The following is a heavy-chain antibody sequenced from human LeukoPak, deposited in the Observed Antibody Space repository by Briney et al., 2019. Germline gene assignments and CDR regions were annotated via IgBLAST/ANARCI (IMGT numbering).Heavy chain of an antibody. J-gene: IGHJ5*02. CDR1: GGSISSSRHY. D-gene: IGHD3-10*01. CDR3: TRGPLLWFGELRFDP. Sequence: PSETLSLTCTVSGGSISSSRHYWGWIRQSPGKGLEWIGSVFHDGSTYYNPSLKSRVTISVDTSKNQFSLKLSSVTAADTAVYYCTRGPLLWFGELRFDPWGQGILVTVSS. V-gene: IGHV4-39*01. CDR2: VFHDGST.